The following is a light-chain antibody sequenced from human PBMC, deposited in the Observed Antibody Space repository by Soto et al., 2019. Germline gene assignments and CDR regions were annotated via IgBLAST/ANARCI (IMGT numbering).Light chain of an antibody. J-gene: IGKJ1*01. CDR3: QQYGSSPQWT. CDR2: GAS. V-gene: IGKV3-20*01. Sequence: ESVLTQAPGTLSLSPGERATLSCRASQSVSSSYLAWYQQKPGQAPRLLIYGASSRATGIPDRFSGSGSGTDFTLTISRLEPEDFAVYYCQQYGSSPQWTFGQGTKVDI. CDR1: QSVSSSY.